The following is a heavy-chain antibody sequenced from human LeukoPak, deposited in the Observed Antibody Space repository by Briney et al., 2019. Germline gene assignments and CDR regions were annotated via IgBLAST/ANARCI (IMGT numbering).Heavy chain of an antibody. CDR2: ISRSSSYI. CDR3: ARGGGATYYFDY. Sequence: GGSLRLSCAASGFTFSSYSMNWVRQAPGKGLEWVSSISRSSSYIYYADSVKGRFTISRDNAKNSLYLQMNSLRAEDTAVYYCARGGGATYYFDYWGQGTLVTVSS. V-gene: IGHV3-21*01. J-gene: IGHJ4*02. D-gene: IGHD1-26*01. CDR1: GFTFSSYS.